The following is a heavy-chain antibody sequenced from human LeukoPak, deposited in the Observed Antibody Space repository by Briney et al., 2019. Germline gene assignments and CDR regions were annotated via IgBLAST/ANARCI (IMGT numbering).Heavy chain of an antibody. D-gene: IGHD3-10*01. Sequence: KASETLSLTCTVSGGSISSYYWSWIRQPPGKGLEWIGYIYYSGSTNYNPSLKSRVTISLDTSKNQFSLKLNSVTAADTAVYYCARVYGSGSYYNDYYYYYMDVWGKGTTVTISS. CDR2: IYYSGST. CDR3: ARVYGSGSYYNDYYYYYMDV. CDR1: GGSISSYY. V-gene: IGHV4-59*08. J-gene: IGHJ6*03.